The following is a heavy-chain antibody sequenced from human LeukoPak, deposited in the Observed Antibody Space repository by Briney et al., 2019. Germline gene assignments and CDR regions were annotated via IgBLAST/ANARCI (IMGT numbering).Heavy chain of an antibody. J-gene: IGHJ4*02. CDR2: IRYDGSNK. CDR3: ARAPPGSNWKNYFDY. Sequence: PGGPLRLSCAASGFTFSSYGMHWVRQAPGKGLEWVAFIRYDGSNKYYADSVKGRFTISRDNSKNTLYLQMNSLRAEGTALYYCARAPPGSNWKNYFDYWGQGTLVTVSS. CDR1: GFTFSSYG. V-gene: IGHV3-30*02. D-gene: IGHD1-1*01.